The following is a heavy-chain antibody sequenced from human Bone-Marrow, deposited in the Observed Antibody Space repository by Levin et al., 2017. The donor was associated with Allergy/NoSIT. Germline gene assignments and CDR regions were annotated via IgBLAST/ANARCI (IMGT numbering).Heavy chain of an antibody. Sequence: GGSLRLSCEATGFIFSDYGMHWVRQAPGKGLEWVAAVYYDGSNQYYPNSVKGRFTVSRDNSKNMIYLHMNSLRVDDTAVYYCARDSNVLTGYCDSWGQGSRVIVSS. D-gene: IGHD3-9*01. J-gene: IGHJ4*02. CDR2: VYYDGSNQ. CDR3: ARDSNVLTGYCDS. CDR1: GFIFSDYG. V-gene: IGHV3-33*01.